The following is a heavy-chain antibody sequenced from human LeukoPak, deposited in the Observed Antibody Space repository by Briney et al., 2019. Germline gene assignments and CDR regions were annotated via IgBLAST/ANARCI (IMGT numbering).Heavy chain of an antibody. V-gene: IGHV4-30-4*01. J-gene: IGHJ3*02. CDR1: GGSISSGDYY. CDR2: IYYSGST. CDR3: ARDPLGAAPIDI. Sequence: SQTLSLTCTVSGGSISSGDYYWSWIRQPPGKGLEWIGYIYYSGSTYYNPSLKSRVTISVDTSKNQFPLKLSSVTAADTAVYYCARDPLGAAPIDIWGQGTMVTVSS. D-gene: IGHD2-15*01.